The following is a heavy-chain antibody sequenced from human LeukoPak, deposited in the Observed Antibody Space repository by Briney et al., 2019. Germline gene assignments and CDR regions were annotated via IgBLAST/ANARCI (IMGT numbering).Heavy chain of an antibody. CDR1: GYTFTGYY. Sequence: GVAVKVSCKASGYTFTGYYMHWVRQAPGQGLEWMGWINPNSGGTNYAQKFQGRVTMTRDTSISTAYMEVSRLTSDYTAVFYCAREGSGYPYWGQGTLVTVSS. J-gene: IGHJ4*02. CDR2: INPNSGGT. V-gene: IGHV1-2*02. D-gene: IGHD5-12*01. CDR3: AREGSGYPY.